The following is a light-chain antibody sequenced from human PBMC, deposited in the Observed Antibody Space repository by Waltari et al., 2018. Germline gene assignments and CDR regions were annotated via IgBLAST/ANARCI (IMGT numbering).Light chain of an antibody. Sequence: QSALTQPASVSGSPGQSIIISFTGTSSYVGASNYVSWYQQHPGKAPKLMIYDVSKRPPGVSTRFSGSKSGTTASLTISGLQAEDEADYYCSSYTSSSTLYVFGTGTKVTVL. CDR3: SSYTSSSTLYV. V-gene: IGLV2-14*01. CDR2: DVS. J-gene: IGLJ1*01. CDR1: SSYVGASNY.